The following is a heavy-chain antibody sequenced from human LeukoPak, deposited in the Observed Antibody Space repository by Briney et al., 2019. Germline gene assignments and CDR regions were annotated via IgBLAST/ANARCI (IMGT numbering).Heavy chain of an antibody. CDR3: TTDQATAAGNFDY. V-gene: IGHV3-15*01. CDR1: GFTLSNAW. CDR2: IKSKTDGSTT. Sequence: PGGSLRLSCAASGFTLSNAWMSWVRQAPGKGLEWVGRIKSKTDGSTTDYAAPVKGRFTISRDDSKNTLYLQMNSLKTEDTTVYYCTTDQATAAGNFDYWGQGTLVTVSS. J-gene: IGHJ4*02. D-gene: IGHD6-13*01.